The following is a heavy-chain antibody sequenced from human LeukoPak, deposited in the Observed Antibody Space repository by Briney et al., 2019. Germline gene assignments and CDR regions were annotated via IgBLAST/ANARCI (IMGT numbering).Heavy chain of an antibody. CDR3: AKGGSYYGY. V-gene: IGHV3-30*18. D-gene: IGHD3-16*01. CDR2: ISYDGSNK. J-gene: IGHJ4*02. Sequence: GRSLRLSCAASGFTFSSYGMHWVRQAPGKGLEWVAVISYDGSNKYYADSVKGRFTISRDNSKNTLYLQMNSLRAEDTAVYYCAKGGSYYGYWGQGTLVTVSS. CDR1: GFTFSSYG.